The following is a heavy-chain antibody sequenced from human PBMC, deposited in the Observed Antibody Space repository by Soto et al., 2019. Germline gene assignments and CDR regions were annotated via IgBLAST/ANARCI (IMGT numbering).Heavy chain of an antibody. V-gene: IGHV3-15*01. Sequence: EVQLVESGGGLVKPGGSLRLSCAASGFTFSNAWMSWVRQAPGKGLEWVGRIKSKTDGGTTDYAAPVKGRFTISRDDSKNTLYLQMNSLNTEDTAVYYCTTDYPRSLPGYWGQGTLVTVSS. CDR1: GFTFSNAW. CDR3: TTDYPRSLPGY. CDR2: IKSKTDGGTT. J-gene: IGHJ4*02.